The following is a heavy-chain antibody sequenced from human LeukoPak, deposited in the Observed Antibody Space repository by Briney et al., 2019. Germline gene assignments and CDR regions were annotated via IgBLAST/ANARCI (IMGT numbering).Heavy chain of an antibody. CDR3: TTEGYSGSYLGY. CDR2: IKSKTDGGTT. D-gene: IGHD1-26*01. V-gene: IGHV3-15*01. Sequence: PGGSLRLSCAASEFSVGSNYMTWVRQAPGKGLEWAGRIKSKTDGGTTDYAAPVKGRFTISRDDSKNTLYLQMNSLKTEDTAVYYCTTEGYSGSYLGYWGQGTLVTVSS. J-gene: IGHJ4*02. CDR1: EFSVGSNY.